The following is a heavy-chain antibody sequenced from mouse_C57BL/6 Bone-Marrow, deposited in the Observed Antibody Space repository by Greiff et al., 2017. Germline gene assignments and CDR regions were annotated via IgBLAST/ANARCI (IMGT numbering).Heavy chain of an antibody. Sequence: QVQLKQSGAELARPGASVKMSCKASGYTFTSYTMHWVKQRPGQGLEWIGYINPSSGYTKYNQKFKDKATLTADKSSSTAYMQLSSLTSEDSAVYFCALLPWFAYWGQGTLVTVSA. CDR2: INPSSGYT. D-gene: IGHD1-1*01. V-gene: IGHV1-4*01. CDR3: ALLPWFAY. J-gene: IGHJ3*01. CDR1: GYTFTSYT.